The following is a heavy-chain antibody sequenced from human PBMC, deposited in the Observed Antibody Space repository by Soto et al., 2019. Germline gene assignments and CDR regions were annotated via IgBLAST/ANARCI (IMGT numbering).Heavy chain of an antibody. CDR1: GASRLLGGYY. J-gene: IGHJ4*02. CDR2: IYYSWST. V-gene: IGHV4-31*03. Sequence: SATCLDPGASRLLGGYYGSLIRQHPSKGLEWIGCIYYSWSTYYNPSLKSRLTQSIDKFKNQFSLKVNSATATDTAVYYCARARSGGSVVILPDVITIHYWGQGTQVTV. D-gene: IGHD2-2*01. CDR3: ARARSGGSVVILPDVITIHY.